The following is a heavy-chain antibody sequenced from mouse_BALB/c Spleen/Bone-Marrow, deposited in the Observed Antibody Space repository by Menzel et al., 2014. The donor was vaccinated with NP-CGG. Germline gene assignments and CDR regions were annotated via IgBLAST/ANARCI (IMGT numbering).Heavy chain of an antibody. Sequence: EVQLQQSGPELVKPGASVKISCKTSGYTFTEYTMHWVKQSHGKSLEWVGGINPNSGGTSYNQKFKGKATLTVDKSSSTAYMELRSLTSEDSAVYYCARPIYYDFFYWYFDVWGAGTTVTVSS. J-gene: IGHJ1*01. CDR3: ARPIYYDFFYWYFDV. CDR1: GYTFTEYT. D-gene: IGHD2-4*01. V-gene: IGHV1-18*01. CDR2: INPNSGGT.